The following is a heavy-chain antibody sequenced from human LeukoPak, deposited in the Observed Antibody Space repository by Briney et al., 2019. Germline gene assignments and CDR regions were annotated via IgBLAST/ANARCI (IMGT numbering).Heavy chain of an antibody. V-gene: IGHV4-39*01. CDR1: GGSICSSSYY. D-gene: IGHD3-3*01. Sequence: PSQTLSLTCTVSGGSICSSSYYWGWIRQPPGKGLDWIGSMYYSGSTYYNPSLKSRVTISVDTPKNQFSLKLSSVTAADTAVYYCARIGVTIFGVVSLPTVGMDVWGQGTTVTVSS. CDR2: MYYSGST. CDR3: ARIGVTIFGVVSLPTVGMDV. J-gene: IGHJ6*02.